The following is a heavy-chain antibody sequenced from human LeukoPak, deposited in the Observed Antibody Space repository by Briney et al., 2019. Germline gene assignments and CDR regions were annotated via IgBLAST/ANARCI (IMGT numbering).Heavy chain of an antibody. CDR2: ISGRGGST. D-gene: IGHD6-6*01. CDR1: GFTFSIYA. Sequence: GGSLRLSCAACGFTFSIYAMSCVRAARGEGLEWVSAISGRGGSTSYADPVKGRFTISRDKSKNTLYLQMNSLRAEDTAVYYCAKDLLRIAALDFDYWGQGTLVTVSS. CDR3: AKDLLRIAALDFDY. V-gene: IGHV3-23*01. J-gene: IGHJ4*02.